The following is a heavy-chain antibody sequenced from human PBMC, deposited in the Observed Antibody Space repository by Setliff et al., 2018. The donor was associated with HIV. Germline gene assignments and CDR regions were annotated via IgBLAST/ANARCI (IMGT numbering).Heavy chain of an antibody. Sequence: GGSLSLSCVASAASGFTFSDAWMSWVRQAPGKGLEWVGRTRSVSDGGRTYYAAPVKGRFTISRDDSKNMLYLQMNSLKIEDTAVYYCTTDPAVDWGQGTPVTVSS. CDR3: TTDPAVD. D-gene: IGHD2-2*01. CDR2: TRSVSDGGRT. CDR1: GFTFSDAW. V-gene: IGHV3-15*01. J-gene: IGHJ1*01.